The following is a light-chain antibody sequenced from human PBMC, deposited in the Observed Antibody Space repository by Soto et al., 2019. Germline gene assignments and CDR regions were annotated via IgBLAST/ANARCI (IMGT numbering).Light chain of an antibody. J-gene: IGKJ1*01. V-gene: IGKV1-39*01. CDR2: GAS. CDR3: QQYYSYPRT. CDR1: QSVASY. Sequence: DIQMTQSPSSLSASLGDRVTITCRASQSVASYLSWYQQRPGKAPNLLIYGASILQSGVPSRFSGSGSGTDFTLTISCLQSEDFATYYCQQYYSYPRTFGQGTKVDIK.